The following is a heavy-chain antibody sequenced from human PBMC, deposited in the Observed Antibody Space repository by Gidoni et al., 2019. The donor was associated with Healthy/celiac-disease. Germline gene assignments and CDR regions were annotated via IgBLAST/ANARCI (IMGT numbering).Heavy chain of an antibody. CDR1: RVTLSSYA. Sequence: QVQLVESGGGAVQPGRSLRLFCAALRVTLSSYAMHRVRQAPGKGLEWVAVISYDGSNKYYADSVKGRFTISRDNSKNTLYLQMNSLRAEDTAVYYCASPYYDFWSGYSDQFPAPDYWGQGTLVTVSS. CDR2: ISYDGSNK. D-gene: IGHD3-3*01. J-gene: IGHJ4*02. V-gene: IGHV3-30-3*01. CDR3: ASPYYDFWSGYSDQFPAPDY.